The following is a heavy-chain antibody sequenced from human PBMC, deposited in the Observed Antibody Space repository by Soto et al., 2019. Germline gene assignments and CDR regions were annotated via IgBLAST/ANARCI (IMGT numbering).Heavy chain of an antibody. CDR3: AGVPSGYDDPAIDP. D-gene: IGHD5-12*01. J-gene: IGHJ5*02. CDR2: IIPIFGTA. CDR1: GGTFSSYA. V-gene: IGHV1-69*12. Sequence: QVQLVQSGAEVKKPGSSVKVSCKASGGTFSSYAISWVRQAPGQGLEWMGGIIPIFGTANYAQKFQGRVTITADESTSAAYMELSSLRAEDTAVYYCAGVPSGYDDPAIDPWGQGTLVTVSS.